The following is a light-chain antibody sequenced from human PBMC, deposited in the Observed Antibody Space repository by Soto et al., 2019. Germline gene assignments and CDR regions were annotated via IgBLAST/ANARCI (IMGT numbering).Light chain of an antibody. Sequence: EIVLTQSPGTLSLSPVERATLSCRASQSVSSSYLAWYQQKPGQAPRLLIYGASRRATGIPDRFSGSGSGTDFTLNISRLEHEDFELYYCHQYDSSPINFGEGNKVAIK. J-gene: IGKJ4*01. V-gene: IGKV3-20*01. CDR3: HQYDSSPIN. CDR1: QSVSSSY. CDR2: GAS.